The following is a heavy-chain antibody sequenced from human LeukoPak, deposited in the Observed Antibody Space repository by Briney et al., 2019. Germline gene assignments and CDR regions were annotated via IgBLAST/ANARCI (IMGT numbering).Heavy chain of an antibody. D-gene: IGHD6-19*01. Sequence: ASVKVSCKASGYTFTSYYMHWVRQAPGQGLEWMGIINPSGGSTSYAQKFQGRVTMTRDMSTSTVYMELSSLRSEDTAVYYCARARTAGYSSGWYVVGFYEDYYYYMDVWGKGTTVTVSS. J-gene: IGHJ6*03. CDR3: ARARTAGYSSGWYVVGFYEDYYYYMDV. CDR2: INPSGGST. V-gene: IGHV1-46*01. CDR1: GYTFTSYY.